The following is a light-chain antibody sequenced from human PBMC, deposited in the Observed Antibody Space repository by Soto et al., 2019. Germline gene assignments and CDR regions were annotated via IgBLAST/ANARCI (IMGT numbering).Light chain of an antibody. CDR2: DVS. V-gene: IGKV1-33*01. Sequence: TQSPATLSASVGDRVTITCQASHDINNNLNWYQHKPGTAPKLLIYDVSNLEEGVPSRFTGGGSGTDFTFTISRLQPEDIATYYCQQYENLPTFGQGTRLEI. J-gene: IGKJ5*01. CDR1: HDINNN. CDR3: QQYENLPT.